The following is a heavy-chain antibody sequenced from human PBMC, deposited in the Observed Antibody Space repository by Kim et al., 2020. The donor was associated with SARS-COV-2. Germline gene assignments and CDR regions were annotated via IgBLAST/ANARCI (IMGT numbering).Heavy chain of an antibody. Sequence: GGSLRLSCAASGFTFSSYAMSWVRQAPGKGLEWVSAISGSGGSTYYADSVKGRFTISRDNSKNTLYLQMNSLRAEDTAVYYCAKAKETYSSSWYAYNWFDPWGQGTLVTVSS. J-gene: IGHJ5*02. D-gene: IGHD6-13*01. CDR2: ISGSGGST. CDR1: GFTFSSYA. V-gene: IGHV3-23*01. CDR3: AKAKETYSSSWYAYNWFDP.